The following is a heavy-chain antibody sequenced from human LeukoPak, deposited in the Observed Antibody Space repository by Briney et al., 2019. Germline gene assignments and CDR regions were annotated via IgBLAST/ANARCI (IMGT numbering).Heavy chain of an antibody. V-gene: IGHV4-34*01. CDR3: ARGGLGYYDSSGYYPKYYFDY. CDR2: INHSGST. Sequence: SETLSLTCAVYGGSFSGYYWSWIRQPPGKGLEWIGEINHSGSTNYNPSLKSRVTISVDTSKNQFSLKLSSVTAADTAVYYCARGGLGYYDSSGYYPKYYFDYWGQGTLVTVSS. D-gene: IGHD3-22*01. CDR1: GGSFSGYY. J-gene: IGHJ4*02.